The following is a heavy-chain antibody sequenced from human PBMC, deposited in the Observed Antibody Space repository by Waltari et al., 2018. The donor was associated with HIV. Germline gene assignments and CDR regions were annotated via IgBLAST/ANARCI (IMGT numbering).Heavy chain of an antibody. Sequence: QVQLVESGGGVVPPGTSLTLSCAASGFSFSDYAMHWVRQPPGKGLGWVTGVIDDGRNEDYADSVTARFTVSRDNSKNTLYLQMDSRRPEVTAVYDWATSSRSYRQGWIDPWGQGTKVTVSS. CDR3: ATSSRSYRQGWIDP. CDR1: GFSFSDYA. D-gene: IGHD1-26*01. CDR2: VIDDGRNE. J-gene: IGHJ5*01. V-gene: IGHV3-30*01.